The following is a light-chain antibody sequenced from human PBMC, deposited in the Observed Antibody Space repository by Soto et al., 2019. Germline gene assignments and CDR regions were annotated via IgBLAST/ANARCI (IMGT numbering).Light chain of an antibody. V-gene: IGKV3-11*01. J-gene: IGKJ1*01. CDR3: QQYNSYRWT. Sequence: IVLTQSPGTLSMAPGERATLSCRASQSVSSYLAWYQQKPGQAPRLLIYDASNRATGIPARFSGSGSGTEFTLTISSLQPDDFATYYCQQYNSYRWTVGIGNKVDIK. CDR1: QSVSSY. CDR2: DAS.